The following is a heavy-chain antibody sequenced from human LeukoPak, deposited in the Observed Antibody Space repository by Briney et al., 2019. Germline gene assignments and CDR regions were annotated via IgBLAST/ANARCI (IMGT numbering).Heavy chain of an antibody. CDR1: GFTFSSYA. V-gene: IGHV3-23*01. J-gene: IGHJ5*02. D-gene: IGHD4-17*01. Sequence: GGSLRVSCAASGFTFSSYAMSWVRQAPGKGLEWVSSISSGRDTTYYADSVKGRFTISRDNSKNTLYLQMNSLRVEDTAIYYCANVLGDYPYNWFDPRGQGTLVTVSS. CDR3: ANVLGDYPYNWFDP. CDR2: ISSGRDTT.